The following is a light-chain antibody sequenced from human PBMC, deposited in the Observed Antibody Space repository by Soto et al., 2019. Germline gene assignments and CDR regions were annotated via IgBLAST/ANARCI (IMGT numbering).Light chain of an antibody. CDR1: QSISTY. V-gene: IGKV1-39*01. Sequence: DIQMTQSPSSLSASVGDRVTITCRASQSISTYLNWYQQKPGIAPKLLIYAASSLQSGVPSRFSGSGSGTDFTLTISSLQPEDFATYYCQQTYSTPPTFGQGTKVEI. J-gene: IGKJ1*01. CDR3: QQTYSTPPT. CDR2: AAS.